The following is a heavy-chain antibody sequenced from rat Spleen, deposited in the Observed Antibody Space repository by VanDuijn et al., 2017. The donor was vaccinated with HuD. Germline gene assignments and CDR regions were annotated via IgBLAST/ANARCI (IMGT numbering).Heavy chain of an antibody. V-gene: IGHV5S13*01. J-gene: IGHJ2*01. CDR3: AKEDRGTDYFDY. D-gene: IGHD4-3*01. Sequence: EVQLVESGGGLVQPGRSLKLSCAASGFTYSNYVMAWVRQAPTKGLEWVASISTGGGNTYYRDSVKGRFTISRDNAKNTLYLQMDSLRSEDTATYYCAKEDRGTDYFDYWGQGVMVTVSS. CDR1: GFTYSNYV. CDR2: ISTGGGNT.